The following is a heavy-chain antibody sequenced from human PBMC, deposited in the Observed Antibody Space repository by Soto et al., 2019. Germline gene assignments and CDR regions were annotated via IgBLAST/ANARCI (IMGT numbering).Heavy chain of an antibody. CDR2: MTATGVSI. V-gene: IGHV3-23*01. Sequence: EVQLLESGGGLVQPGGSLRLSCVASGFSFSGYAMSWVRQAPGKGLVWVSSMTATGVSIYYADSVRGRFTISRDNSKKTLYLQMSSLRGEDTARYYCAKDSIPYSSSYDLDHWGRGALVTVSS. CDR3: AKDSIPYSSSYDLDH. J-gene: IGHJ4*02. D-gene: IGHD6-6*01. CDR1: GFSFSGYA.